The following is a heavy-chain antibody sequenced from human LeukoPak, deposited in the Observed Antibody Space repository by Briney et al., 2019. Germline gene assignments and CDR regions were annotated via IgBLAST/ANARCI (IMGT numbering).Heavy chain of an antibody. CDR2: IYHRVIT. D-gene: IGHD6-13*01. Sequence: SQTLSLTCAVSAYSISIRYRWGWIRQPPGKGLEWIGSIYHRVITCYSPSLDSRVTISLDTSNDPFSLELTSVTDADTVVYYCAGYSDGHTAVVHWGEEGLVTVSS. J-gene: IGHJ4*02. CDR3: AGYSDGHTAVVH. V-gene: IGHV4-38-2*01. CDR1: AYSISIRYR.